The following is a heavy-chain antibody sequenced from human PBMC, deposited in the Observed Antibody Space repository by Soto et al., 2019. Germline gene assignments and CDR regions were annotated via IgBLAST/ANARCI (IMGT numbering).Heavy chain of an antibody. V-gene: IGHV3-30*18. Sequence: QVQLVESGGGVVQPGRSLRLSCAASGFTFSSYGMHWVRQAPGKGLEWVAVISYDGSNKYYADSVKGRFTISRDNSKNTLYLQMNSLRAEDTAVYYCAKVASGDNSVTDYWGQGTLVTVSS. CDR3: AKVASGDNSVTDY. J-gene: IGHJ4*02. CDR1: GFTFSSYG. CDR2: ISYDGSNK. D-gene: IGHD5-12*01.